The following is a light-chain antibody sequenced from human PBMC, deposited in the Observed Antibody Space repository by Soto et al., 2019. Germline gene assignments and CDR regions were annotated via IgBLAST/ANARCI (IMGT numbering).Light chain of an antibody. CDR1: QSVSSN. Sequence: EMVMTQSPATLSVSPGERVTLSCRASQSVSSNLAWYQQRPGQAPRLLIYSASTRATGIPARFSGSGSGTEFTLSISSLQSEDSAIYYCQQHNDWRRTFGQGTKVYIK. J-gene: IGKJ1*01. CDR3: QQHNDWRRT. V-gene: IGKV3-15*01. CDR2: SAS.